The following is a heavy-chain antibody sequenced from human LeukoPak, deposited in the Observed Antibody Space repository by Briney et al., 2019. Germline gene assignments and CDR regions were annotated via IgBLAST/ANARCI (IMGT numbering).Heavy chain of an antibody. CDR2: INPGGGST. D-gene: IGHD2-8*01. J-gene: IGHJ4*02. CDR3: TRDKGPMAQAYYVDY. V-gene: IGHV1-46*01. CDR1: GYIFTNYY. Sequence: ASVKVSCKAAGYIFTNYYLHWVRQAPGQGLEWMGIINPGGGSTSYAQKFQGRVTMTRDTSTSTVYMELSSLRSEDTAVYYCTRDKGPMAQAYYVDYWGQGTLVTVSS.